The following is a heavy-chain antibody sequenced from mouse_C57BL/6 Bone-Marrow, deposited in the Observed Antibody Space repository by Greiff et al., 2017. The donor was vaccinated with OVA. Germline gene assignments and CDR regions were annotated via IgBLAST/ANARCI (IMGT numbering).Heavy chain of an antibody. CDR2: IDPSDSYT. CDR3: AREEYYGSSYDYYAMDY. Sequence: QVQLQQPGAELVMPGASVKLSCKASGYTFTSYWMHWVKQRPGQGLEWIGEIDPSDSYTNYNQKFKGKSTLTVDKSSSTAYMQLSSLTSEDTAVYYCAREEYYGSSYDYYAMDYWGRGTAVTVSS. D-gene: IGHD1-1*01. CDR1: GYTFTSYW. J-gene: IGHJ4*01. V-gene: IGHV1-69*01.